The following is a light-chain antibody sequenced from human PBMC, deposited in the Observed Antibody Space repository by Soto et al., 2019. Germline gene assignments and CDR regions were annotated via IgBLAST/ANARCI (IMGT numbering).Light chain of an antibody. Sequence: DIVMTQSPDSLAVSLGERATINCKSSQSVLYSSNNKNYLAWYHKKPEQPPKLLIYWAPTREAGVPDRFSGRGSGADFALTTSSLQAEVVAVYHCQQYYSTPSFGQGTKVEIK. V-gene: IGKV4-1*01. CDR2: WAP. J-gene: IGKJ1*01. CDR3: QQYYSTPS. CDR1: QSVLYSSNNKNY.